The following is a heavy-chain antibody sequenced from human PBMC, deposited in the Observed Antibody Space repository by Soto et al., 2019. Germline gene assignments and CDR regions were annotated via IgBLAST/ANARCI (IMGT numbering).Heavy chain of an antibody. D-gene: IGHD6-13*01. CDR1: GDSISGSPYF. CDR2: IFYDGYT. V-gene: IGHV4-39*01. Sequence: QVQLQESGPGLVMPSETLSLTCTVSGDSISGSPYFWGWIRQPPGKRLEWIGSIFYDGYTLYTPSLKSRVTISVDTSKNQFSLKLTSVAAADTAIHFCARLQAAVPHYWGQGILVTVSS. CDR3: ARLQAAVPHY. J-gene: IGHJ4*02.